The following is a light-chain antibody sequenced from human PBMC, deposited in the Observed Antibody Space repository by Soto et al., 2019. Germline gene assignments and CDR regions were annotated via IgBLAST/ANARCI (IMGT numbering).Light chain of an antibody. CDR2: GIS. CDR3: EQYGSSPRT. V-gene: IGKV3-20*01. CDR1: QSVSSY. J-gene: IGKJ1*01. Sequence: GGRATLSCKASQSVSSYLAWYQQKPGQAPRLLIYGISTRATGVPDRFSGSGSGTDFTLTISRLEPEYLAVYYCEQYGSSPRTFGQGTKVDIK.